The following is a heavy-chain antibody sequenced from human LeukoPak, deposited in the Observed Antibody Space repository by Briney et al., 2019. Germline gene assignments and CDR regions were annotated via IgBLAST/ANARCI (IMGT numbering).Heavy chain of an antibody. D-gene: IGHD3-22*01. Sequence: GGSLRLSCAASGFTFSSSWMHWVRQAPGKGLEWVSYISSSDNIIYYADSVKGRFTISRDNAKDSLYLQMNSLRAEDTAAYYCVRDHGDSSPFDYWGQGTLVTVSS. J-gene: IGHJ4*02. CDR1: GFTFSSSW. V-gene: IGHV3-48*03. CDR2: ISSSDNII. CDR3: VRDHGDSSPFDY.